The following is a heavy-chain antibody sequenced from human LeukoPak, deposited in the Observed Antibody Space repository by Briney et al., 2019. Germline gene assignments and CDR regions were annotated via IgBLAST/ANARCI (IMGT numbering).Heavy chain of an antibody. CDR3: ARHSSSRTFDY. V-gene: IGHV3-64*01. Sequence: PGGSLRLSCAASGFAFSDDGMHWVRQAPGKGLEYVSTISSNGGSTYYANSVKGRFTVSRDNSKNTLYLQMGSLRAEDMAVYYCARHSSSRTFDYWGQGTLVTVSS. CDR2: ISSNGGST. D-gene: IGHD6-19*01. CDR1: GFAFSDDG. J-gene: IGHJ4*02.